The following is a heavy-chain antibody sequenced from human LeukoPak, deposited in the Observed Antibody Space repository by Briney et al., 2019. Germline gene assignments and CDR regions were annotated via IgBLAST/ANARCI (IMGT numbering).Heavy chain of an antibody. J-gene: IGHJ4*02. CDR2: ISGSGGST. CDR3: AKFEEMATINPFDY. V-gene: IGHV3-23*01. CDR1: GFTFSSYA. D-gene: IGHD5-24*01. Sequence: GGSLRLSCAASGFTFSSYAMSWVRQAPGKGLEWVSAISGSGGSTYYADSVKGRFTISRDNSKNTLYLQMHSLRAEDTAVYYCAKFEEMATINPFDYWGQGTLVTVSS.